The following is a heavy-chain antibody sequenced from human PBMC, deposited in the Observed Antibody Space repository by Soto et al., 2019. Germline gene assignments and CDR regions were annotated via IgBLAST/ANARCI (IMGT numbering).Heavy chain of an antibody. V-gene: IGHV1-8*01. Sequence: ASVKVSCKASGYTFTSYDINWVRQATGQGLEWMGWMNPNSGNTGYAQKFQGRVTMTRNTSISTAYMELSSLRSEDTAVYYCARGDYDFWSGYFPVLDVWGQGTTVTVSS. J-gene: IGHJ6*02. CDR2: MNPNSGNT. CDR1: GYTFTSYD. D-gene: IGHD3-3*01. CDR3: ARGDYDFWSGYFPVLDV.